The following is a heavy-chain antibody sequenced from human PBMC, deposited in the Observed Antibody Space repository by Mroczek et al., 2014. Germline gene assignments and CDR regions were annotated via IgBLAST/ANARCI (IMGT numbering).Heavy chain of an antibody. J-gene: IGHJ6*02. D-gene: IGHD2-2*01. CDR3: ARSNTDIVVVPAAASYYYYGMDV. V-gene: IGHV1-46*03. Sequence: QVQLVESGAEVKKPGASVKVSCKASGYTFTSYYMHWVRQAPGQGLEWMGIINPSGGSTSYAQKFQGRVTMTRDTSTSTVYMELSSLRSEDTAVYYCARSNTDIVVVPAAASYYYYGMDVWGPRDPRSPSP. CDR1: GYTFTSYY. CDR2: INPSGGST.